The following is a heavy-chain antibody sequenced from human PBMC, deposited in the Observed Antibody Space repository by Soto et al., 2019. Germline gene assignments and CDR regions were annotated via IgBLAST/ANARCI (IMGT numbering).Heavy chain of an antibody. CDR2: IWYDGSNK. Sequence: GGSLRLSCAASGFTFSSYGMHWVRQAPGKGLEWVAVIWYDGSNKYYADSVKGRFTISRDNSKNTLYLQMNSLRAEDTAVYYCARDSDDSSGYYFDYWGRGTLVTVSS. CDR1: GFTFSSYG. CDR3: ARDSDDSSGYYFDY. V-gene: IGHV3-33*01. D-gene: IGHD3-22*01. J-gene: IGHJ4*02.